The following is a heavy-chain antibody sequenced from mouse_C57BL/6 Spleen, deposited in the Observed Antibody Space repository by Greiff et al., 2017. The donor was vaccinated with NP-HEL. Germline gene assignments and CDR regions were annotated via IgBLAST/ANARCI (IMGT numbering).Heavy chain of an antibody. CDR1: GFTFSSYA. J-gene: IGHJ3*01. D-gene: IGHD1-1*01. Sequence: EVQLVESGGGLVKPGGSLKLSCAASGFTFSSYAMSWVRQTPEKRLEWVATISDGGSYTYYPDNVKGRFTISRDNAKNNLYLQMSHLKSEDTAMYYCAREDYGSSLAWFAYWGQGTLVTVSA. CDR2: ISDGGSYT. V-gene: IGHV5-4*01. CDR3: AREDYGSSLAWFAY.